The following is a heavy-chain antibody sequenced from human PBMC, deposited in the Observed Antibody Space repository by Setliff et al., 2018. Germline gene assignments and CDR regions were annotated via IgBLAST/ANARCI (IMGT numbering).Heavy chain of an antibody. J-gene: IGHJ3*02. Sequence: SVTVSCKASGGTFSSYAISWVRQAPGQGLEWMGRIIPIFGTANYAQKFQGRVTITADKSTSTAYMELSSLRSEDTAVYYCARALLPIYDYSNYEEENYAFDTWGQGTMVTVSS. V-gene: IGHV1-69*06. D-gene: IGHD4-4*01. CDR1: GGTFSSYA. CDR3: ARALLPIYDYSNYEEENYAFDT. CDR2: IIPIFGTA.